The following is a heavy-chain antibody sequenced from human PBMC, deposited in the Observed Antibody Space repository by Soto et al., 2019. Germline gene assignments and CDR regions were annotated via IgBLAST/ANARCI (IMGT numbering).Heavy chain of an antibody. CDR3: ARIPRYPRHGMDV. CDR1: GFSLSASRMS. J-gene: IGHJ6*02. V-gene: IGHV2-70*11. CDR2: IDWDDDK. Sequence: SGPTLVNPTQTLTLTCTFSGFSLSASRMSKSWIRQPPGKALEWLARIDWDDDKYYSTSLKTRLTISKDTSKNQVVLTMTNMDPVDTATYYCARIPRYPRHGMDVWGQGTTVTVSS. D-gene: IGHD1-1*01.